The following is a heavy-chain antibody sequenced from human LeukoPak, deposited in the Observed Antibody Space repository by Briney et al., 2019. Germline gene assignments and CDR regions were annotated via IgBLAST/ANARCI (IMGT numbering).Heavy chain of an antibody. J-gene: IGHJ4*02. V-gene: IGHV3-11*06. D-gene: IGHD2-15*01. CDR1: GFTFSDYY. Sequence: GGSLRLSCAASGFTFSDYYMTWIRQAPGKGLEWISYISSRSGNYTRYADSVKGRFTISRDNAKNSLYLQMNSLRADDTAIYYCARDSFVDYIDFWGQGTLVTVSS. CDR3: ARDSFVDYIDF. CDR2: ISSRSGNYT.